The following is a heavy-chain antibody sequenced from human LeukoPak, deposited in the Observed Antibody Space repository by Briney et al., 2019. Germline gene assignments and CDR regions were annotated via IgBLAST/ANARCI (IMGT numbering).Heavy chain of an antibody. CDR1: GFTLSDYA. CDR2: IWYDGSNI. D-gene: IGHD2/OR15-2a*01. V-gene: IGHV3-33*01. CDR3: ARDWMGSTRLAGDC. Sequence: PGRSLSLSCAASGFTLSDYAVHWVRQAPGKGLEWVAMIWYDGSNIYYADSAKGRFTISRDNSKNTVSLQMNSLRVEDTAVYYCARDWMGSTRLAGDCWGQGTLVTVSS. J-gene: IGHJ4*02.